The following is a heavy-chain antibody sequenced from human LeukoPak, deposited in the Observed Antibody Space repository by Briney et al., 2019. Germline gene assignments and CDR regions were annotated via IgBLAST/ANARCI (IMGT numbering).Heavy chain of an antibody. D-gene: IGHD5-12*01. V-gene: IGHV4-38-2*01. CDR1: GYSISSGYY. CDR2: IYHSGST. CDR3: ARNIGASRGY. Sequence: SETLSLTCAVSGYSISSGYYWGWIRQPPGKGLEWIGSIYHSGSTYYNPSLESRVTISVDTSKNQFSLKLSSVTAADTAVYYCARNIGASRGYWGQGTLVTVAS. J-gene: IGHJ4*02.